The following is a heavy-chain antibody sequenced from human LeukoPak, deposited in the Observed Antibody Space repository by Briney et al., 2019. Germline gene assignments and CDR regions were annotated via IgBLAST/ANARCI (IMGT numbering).Heavy chain of an antibody. D-gene: IGHD3-3*02. CDR3: ARDPHFWSGMGFDP. Sequence: PSETLSLTCAVSGGSISSGGYSWSWIRQPPGKGLEWIGYIYHSGSTYYNPSLKSRVTISVDRSKNQFSLKLSSVTAADTAVYYCARDPHFWSGMGFDPWGQGTLVTVSS. CDR2: IYHSGST. J-gene: IGHJ5*02. V-gene: IGHV4-30-2*01. CDR1: GGSISSGGYS.